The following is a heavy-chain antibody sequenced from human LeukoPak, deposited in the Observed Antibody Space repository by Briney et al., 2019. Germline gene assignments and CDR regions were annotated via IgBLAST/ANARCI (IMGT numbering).Heavy chain of an antibody. Sequence: GGSLRLSCAASGFTFSSYSMNWVRQAPGKGLEWVSSISSSSSYIYYADSVKGRFTISRDNAKNSLYLQMNSLRAEDTAVYYCARDRDDFWSGYPLAPDAFDIWGQGTKVTVSS. CDR3: ARDRDDFWSGYPLAPDAFDI. D-gene: IGHD3-3*01. CDR2: ISSSSSYI. CDR1: GFTFSSYS. J-gene: IGHJ3*02. V-gene: IGHV3-21*01.